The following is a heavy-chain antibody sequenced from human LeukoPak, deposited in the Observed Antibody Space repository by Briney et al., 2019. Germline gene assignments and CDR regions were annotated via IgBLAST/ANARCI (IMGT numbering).Heavy chain of an antibody. D-gene: IGHD3-10*01. V-gene: IGHV4-39*01. Sequence: PSETLSLTCTVSGGSISSSSYYWGWIRRPPGKGLEWIGSIYYSGSTYYNSSLKSRVTISVDTSKNQFSLKLSSVTAADTAVYYCARHVNDGSGSYYNPYYYYGMDVWGQGTTVTVSS. J-gene: IGHJ6*02. CDR2: IYYSGST. CDR3: ARHVNDGSGSYYNPYYYYGMDV. CDR1: GGSISSSSYY.